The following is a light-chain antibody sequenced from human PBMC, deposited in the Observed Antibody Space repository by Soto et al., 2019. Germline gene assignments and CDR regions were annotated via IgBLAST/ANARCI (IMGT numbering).Light chain of an antibody. Sequence: DIVMTQSPDSLAVSLGEGGTINCKSSQSVLYSSNNKNYLAWYQQKPGQPPKLLIYWASTRESGVPDRFSGSGSGTDLTLTISSLQAADVAVYYCQQYYTTPRTFGQGTKVEIK. V-gene: IGKV4-1*01. CDR3: QQYYTTPRT. CDR1: QSVLYSSNNKNY. CDR2: WAS. J-gene: IGKJ1*01.